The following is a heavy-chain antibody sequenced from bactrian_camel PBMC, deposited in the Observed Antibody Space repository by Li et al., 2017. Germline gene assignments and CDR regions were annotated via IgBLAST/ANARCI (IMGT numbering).Heavy chain of an antibody. CDR3: AAVPRGFGTWGTDEDNY. V-gene: IGHV3S1*01. CDR1: GNTASEHC. J-gene: IGHJ4*01. CDR2: TYAPGGNT. D-gene: IGHD6*01. Sequence: HVQLVESGGGSVEAGGSLRLSCAASGNTASEHCVGWFRQAPGKEREGVATTYAPGGNTQYRDSVQGRFTISQRNAGTTLSLQMNSLKPEDTAMYYCAAVPRGFGTWGTDEDNYWGQGTQVTVS.